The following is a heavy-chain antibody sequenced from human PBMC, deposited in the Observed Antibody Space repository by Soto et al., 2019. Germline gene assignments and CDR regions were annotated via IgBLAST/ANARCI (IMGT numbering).Heavy chain of an antibody. CDR2: IYPDDSDT. CDR3: ASSVLVTSTMNYFDL. J-gene: IGHJ4*02. CDR1: GYSFSNFW. Sequence: VQLVESGPEVRKPGESLKISCQASGYSFSNFWIAWVRQMPGEGLEWLGIIYPDDSDTRYSPSFLGQVTISADKSIKTTYLQWSSLKASDTAIYFCASSVLVTSTMNYFDLWGQGTLVTVSS. D-gene: IGHD2-8*02. V-gene: IGHV5-51*01.